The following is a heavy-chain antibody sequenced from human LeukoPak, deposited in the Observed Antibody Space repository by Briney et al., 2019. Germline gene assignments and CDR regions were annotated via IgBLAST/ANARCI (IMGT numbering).Heavy chain of an antibody. CDR3: ARALRYSGYGGMTYGMDV. Sequence: GGSLRLSCAASGFSFSDHYVDWVRQAPGKGLEWVGRTRNKADSDTTEYAASVKGRFTISRDDSKNSLYLQMNSLKTEDTAVYYCARALRYSGYGGMTYGMDVWGQGTTVTVSS. CDR2: TRNKADSDTT. D-gene: IGHD5-12*01. V-gene: IGHV3-72*01. CDR1: GFSFSDHY. J-gene: IGHJ6*02.